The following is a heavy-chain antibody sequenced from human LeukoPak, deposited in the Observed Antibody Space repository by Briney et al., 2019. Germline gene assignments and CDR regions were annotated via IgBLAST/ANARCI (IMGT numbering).Heavy chain of an antibody. CDR2: INHSGST. Sequence: PSETLSLTCAVYGGSFSGYYWSWIRQPPGKGLEWIGEINHSGSTNYNPSLKSRVTISVDTSKNQFSLKLSSVTAADTAVYYCARERYYGSGSYYNYYYGMDVWGQGTTVTVSS. CDR1: GGSFSGYY. J-gene: IGHJ6*02. V-gene: IGHV4-34*01. CDR3: ARERYYGSGSYYNYYYGMDV. D-gene: IGHD3-10*01.